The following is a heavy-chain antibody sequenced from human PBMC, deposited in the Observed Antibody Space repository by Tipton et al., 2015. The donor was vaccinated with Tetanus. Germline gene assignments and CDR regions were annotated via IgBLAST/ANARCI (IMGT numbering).Heavy chain of an antibody. V-gene: IGHV1-18*04. CDR1: GYTFTSYG. CDR3: ARDAYCGGDCLGPNYFDY. CDR2: ISAYNGNT. D-gene: IGHD2-21*02. Sequence: QLVQSGAEVKKPGASVKVSCKASGYTFTSYGISWVRQAPGQGLEWMGWISAYNGNTNYAQKLQGRVIMTTDTSTSTAYMELRSLRSDDPAVYYCARDAYCGGDCLGPNYFDYWGQGTLVTVSS. J-gene: IGHJ4*02.